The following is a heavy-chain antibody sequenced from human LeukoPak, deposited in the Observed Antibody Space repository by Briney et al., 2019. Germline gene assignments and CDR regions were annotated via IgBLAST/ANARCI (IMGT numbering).Heavy chain of an antibody. D-gene: IGHD2-15*01. CDR3: AKDQGEDCSGGSCYAYYFDY. J-gene: IGHJ4*02. CDR1: GFTFSSYG. V-gene: IGHV3-30*18. Sequence: GGSLRLSCAASGFTFSSYGMHWVRQAPSKGLEWVAVISYDGSNKYYADSVKGRFTISRDNSKNTLYLQMNSLRAEDTAVYYCAKDQGEDCSGGSCYAYYFDYWGQGTLVTVSS. CDR2: ISYDGSNK.